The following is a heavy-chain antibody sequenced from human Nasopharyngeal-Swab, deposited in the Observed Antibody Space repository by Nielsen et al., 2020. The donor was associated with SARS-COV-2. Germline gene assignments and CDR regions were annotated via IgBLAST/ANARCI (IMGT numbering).Heavy chain of an antibody. V-gene: IGHV3-21*06. CDR2: ISPTSDYI. CDR1: GFTFSSYT. D-gene: IGHD4-17*01. J-gene: IGHJ5*01. CDR3: VRGSYGHYDS. Sequence: GESLKISCAASGFTFSSYTMNWVRQAPGKGLEWVSPISPTSDYIYYAESVKGRFPISRDNAKNSLFLQMNSLKTEETAIYYCVRGSYGHYDSWGQGALITVSS.